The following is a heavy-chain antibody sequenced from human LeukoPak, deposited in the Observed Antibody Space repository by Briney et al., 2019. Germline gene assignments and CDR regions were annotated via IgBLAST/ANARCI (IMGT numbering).Heavy chain of an antibody. CDR3: ARAPYCSSTSCATEGY. CDR1: GYTLTELS. CDR2: FDPEDGET. J-gene: IGHJ4*02. V-gene: IGHV1-24*01. D-gene: IGHD2-2*01. Sequence: ASVKVSCKVSGYTLTELSMHWVRQAPGKGLEWMGGFDPEDGETIYAQKFQGRVTMTEDTSTDTAYMELSSLRSEDTAVYYCARAPYCSSTSCATEGYWGQGTLVTVSS.